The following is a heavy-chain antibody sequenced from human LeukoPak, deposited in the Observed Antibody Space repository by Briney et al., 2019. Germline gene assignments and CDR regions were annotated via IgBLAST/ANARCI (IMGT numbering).Heavy chain of an antibody. V-gene: IGHV4-39*07. CDR3: ARGYCSSTSCYANDY. J-gene: IGHJ4*02. CDR2: IYYSGST. D-gene: IGHD2-2*01. Sequence: PSETLSLTCTVSGGSISSSYYSWGWIRQPPGKGLEWIGSIYYSGSTYYNPSLTSRVTISVDTSKNQFSLKLSSVTAADTAVYYCARGYCSSTSCYANDYWGQGTLVTVSS. CDR1: GGSISSSYYS.